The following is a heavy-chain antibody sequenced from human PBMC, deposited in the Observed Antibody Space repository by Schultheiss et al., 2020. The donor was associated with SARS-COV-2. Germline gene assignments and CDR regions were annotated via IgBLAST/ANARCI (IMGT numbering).Heavy chain of an antibody. D-gene: IGHD6-19*01. CDR1: GGSISSYY. CDR2: IYTSGST. CDR3: AKVAEAVAGPYNWFDS. J-gene: IGHJ5*01. V-gene: IGHV4-4*07. Sequence: SETLSLTCTVSGGSISSYYWSWIRQPAGKGLEWIGRIYTSGSTYYNPSLKSRVTISVDTSKNQFSLQLNSVTPEDTAVYYCAKVAEAVAGPYNWFDSWGQGTLVTVSS.